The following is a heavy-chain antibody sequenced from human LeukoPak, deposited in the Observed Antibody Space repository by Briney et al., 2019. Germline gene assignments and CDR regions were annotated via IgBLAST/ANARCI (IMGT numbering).Heavy chain of an antibody. Sequence: PGGSLRLSCAASGFTFSSYAMSWVRQAPGKGLEWVSAISGSGGSTYYADSVRGRFTISRDNSKNTLYLQMNSLRAEDTAVYYCVKDFVGSSLWYFDYWGQGTLVTVSS. J-gene: IGHJ4*02. D-gene: IGHD6-6*01. CDR2: ISGSGGST. CDR1: GFTFSSYA. CDR3: VKDFVGSSLWYFDY. V-gene: IGHV3-23*01.